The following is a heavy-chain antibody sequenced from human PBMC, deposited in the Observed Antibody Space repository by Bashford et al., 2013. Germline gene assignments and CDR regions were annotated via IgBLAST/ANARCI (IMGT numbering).Heavy chain of an antibody. CDR1: GGSLSSDY. CDR2: IYRTGST. D-gene: IGHD1-1*01. V-gene: IGHV4-4*07. Sequence: SETLSLTCTVSGGSLSSDYWNWIRQPAGKGLEWLGRIYRTGSTDYNPSLRSRLTMSVDTSKNQFSLKLTSVTAADSAVYYCARDEGLERRQGISFDHWGQGTLVTVSS. CDR3: ARDEGLERRQGISFDH. J-gene: IGHJ4*02.